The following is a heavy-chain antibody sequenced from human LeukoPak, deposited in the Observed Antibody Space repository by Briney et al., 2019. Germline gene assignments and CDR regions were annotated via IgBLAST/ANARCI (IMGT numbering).Heavy chain of an antibody. V-gene: IGHV3-7*01. D-gene: IGHD5-12*01. CDR1: GFTFSNYW. J-gene: IGHJ4*02. Sequence: GFLRLSCAASGFTFSNYWMTWVRQVPGKGLEWVAHINQDGSEEHYMDSVKARFTISRDNAKNSLSLQMNSLRAEDTAVYYCVRDGGVSGYDLLDYWGQGTLVTVSS. CDR3: VRDGGVSGYDLLDY. CDR2: INQDGSEE.